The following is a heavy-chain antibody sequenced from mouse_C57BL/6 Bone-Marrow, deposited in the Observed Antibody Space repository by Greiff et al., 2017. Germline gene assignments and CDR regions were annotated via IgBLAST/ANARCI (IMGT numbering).Heavy chain of an antibody. CDR3: AQGGLDREFAY. CDR2: ISPGDGDT. V-gene: IGHV1-82*01. Sequence: QVQLQQSGPELVKPGASVKISCKASGYAFSSSWMNWVKQRPGKGLEWIGRISPGDGDTNYNGKFKGKATLTADKSSSTAYMQLSSLTSEDSAVYFCAQGGLDREFAYWGQGTLVTVSA. J-gene: IGHJ3*01. CDR1: GYAFSSSW.